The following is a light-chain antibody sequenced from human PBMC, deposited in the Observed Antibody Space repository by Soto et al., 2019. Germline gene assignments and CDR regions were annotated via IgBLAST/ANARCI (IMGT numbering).Light chain of an antibody. Sequence: DSQMTQSQSSLSASVGRRLTISCRASQSISSYLNWYQQKPGKAPRILIYAASTLQSGVPSRISGSGSGTESTLTISSLKPDDFATYYCQQYNSLWTFGQGTKVDIK. CDR2: AAS. CDR1: QSISSY. V-gene: IGKV1-39*01. J-gene: IGKJ1*01. CDR3: QQYNSLWT.